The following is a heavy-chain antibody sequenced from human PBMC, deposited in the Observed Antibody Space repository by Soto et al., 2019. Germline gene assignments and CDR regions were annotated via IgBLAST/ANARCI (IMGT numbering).Heavy chain of an antibody. D-gene: IGHD2-8*01. CDR1: GYTFTSYD. CDR2: MIPNSGNT. CDR3: ARANGGSYDWFDP. V-gene: IGHV1-8*01. J-gene: IGHJ5*02. Sequence: QVQLVQSGAEVKKPGASVKVSCKASGYTFTSYDINWVRQATGQGLEWMGWMIPNSGNTGYAQKFQGRLTMNRNTFISTPYMELNSLRSEDRAVYYCARANGGSYDWFDPWGQGTLVTVSS.